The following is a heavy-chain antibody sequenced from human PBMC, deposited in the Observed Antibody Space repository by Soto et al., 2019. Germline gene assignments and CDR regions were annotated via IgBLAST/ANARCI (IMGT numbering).Heavy chain of an antibody. V-gene: IGHV4-59*01. D-gene: IGHD2-15*01. Sequence: LSLTCTVSGGSISNFYWSWIRQPPGKGLEWIGYIYYSGNTNYNPSLKSRVSISVDTSKNQFSLKLTSVTAADTAVYYCARAPMVVTRSYFDYWGQGTPITVSS. CDR3: ARAPMVVTRSYFDY. J-gene: IGHJ4*02. CDR1: GGSISNFY. CDR2: IYYSGNT.